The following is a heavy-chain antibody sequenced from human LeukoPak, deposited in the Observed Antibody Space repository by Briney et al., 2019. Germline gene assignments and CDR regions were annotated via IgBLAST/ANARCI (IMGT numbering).Heavy chain of an antibody. Sequence: SETLSLTCTVSGGSINGYYWSWIRQPAGKGLEWIGRIYTSGSTNYNPSLKSRVTISVDTSKNQFSLKLSSVTAADTAVYYCARAVGYCSSTSCYAAYFDYWGQGTLVTVSS. CDR3: ARAVGYCSSTSCYAAYFDY. CDR1: GGSINGYY. CDR2: IYTSGST. D-gene: IGHD2-2*01. V-gene: IGHV4-4*07. J-gene: IGHJ4*02.